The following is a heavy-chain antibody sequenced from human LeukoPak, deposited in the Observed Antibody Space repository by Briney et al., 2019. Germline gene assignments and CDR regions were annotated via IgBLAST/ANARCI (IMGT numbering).Heavy chain of an antibody. CDR1: GGSFSGYY. J-gene: IGHJ6*02. V-gene: IGHV4-34*01. CDR2: INHSGST. CDR3: ARGNYDFWSGYQSPYYYGMDV. Sequence: PSETLSHTCAVYGGSFSGYYWSWIRQPPGKGLEWIGEINHSGSTNYNPSLKSRVTISVDTSKNQFSLKLSSVTAADTAVYYCARGNYDFWSGYQSPYYYGMDVWGQGTTVTVSS. D-gene: IGHD3-3*01.